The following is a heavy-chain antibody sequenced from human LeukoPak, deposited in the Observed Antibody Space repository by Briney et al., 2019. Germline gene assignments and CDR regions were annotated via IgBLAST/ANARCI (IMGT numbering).Heavy chain of an antibody. J-gene: IGHJ2*01. Sequence: SVKVSCKASGYSFSNFHINWVRQAPGQGLEWMGGIIPIFGTANYAQKFQGRVTITADESTSTAYMELSSLRSEDTAVYYCARAQGSSGWYSGLGWYFDLWGRGTLVTVSS. D-gene: IGHD6-19*01. CDR3: ARAQGSSGWYSGLGWYFDL. CDR2: IIPIFGTA. CDR1: GYSFSNFH. V-gene: IGHV1-69*13.